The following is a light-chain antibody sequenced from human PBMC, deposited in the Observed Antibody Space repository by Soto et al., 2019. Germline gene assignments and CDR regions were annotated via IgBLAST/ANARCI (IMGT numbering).Light chain of an antibody. J-gene: IGLJ1*01. Sequence: QSALTQPPSVCGSPGQSVAISCTGTSSDVGGSNGVSWYQQPPGTAPKVIIYDVSNRPSGVPDRFSGSKSGNTASLINSGLQAEDEGDYYCRSYTSSSTYVFGTGTKLTVL. CDR1: SSDVGGSNG. CDR3: RSYTSSSTYV. CDR2: DVS. V-gene: IGLV2-18*02.